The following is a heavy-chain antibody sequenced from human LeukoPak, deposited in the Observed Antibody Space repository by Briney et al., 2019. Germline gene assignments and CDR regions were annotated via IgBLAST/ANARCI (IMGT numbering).Heavy chain of an antibody. D-gene: IGHD2-21*01. Sequence: GGSLRLSRAASGFGFSSYAMHWVRQAPGKGLEWVAVISYDGNNKYYADSVKGRFTISRDNSKNTLYLQMNSLRTEDTAVYYCARDQGLTFLNCFAPWGQGTLVTVSS. V-gene: IGHV3-30*19. CDR3: ARDQGLTFLNCFAP. CDR2: ISYDGNNK. CDR1: GFGFSSYA. J-gene: IGHJ5*02.